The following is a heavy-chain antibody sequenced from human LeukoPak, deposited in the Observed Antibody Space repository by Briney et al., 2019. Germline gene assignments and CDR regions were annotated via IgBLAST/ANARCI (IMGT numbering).Heavy chain of an antibody. V-gene: IGHV3-72*01. D-gene: IGHD5-12*01. CDR3: ARGGYPPDDAFDI. CDR1: GFTFSDHY. CDR2: TRNKANSYTT. Sequence: PGGSLRLSCAASGFTFSDHYMDWVRQAPGKGLEWVGRTRNKANSYTTEYAASVKGRFTISRDDSKNSLYLQMNSLKTEDTAVYYCARGGYPPDDAFDIWGQGQWSPSLQ. J-gene: IGHJ3*02.